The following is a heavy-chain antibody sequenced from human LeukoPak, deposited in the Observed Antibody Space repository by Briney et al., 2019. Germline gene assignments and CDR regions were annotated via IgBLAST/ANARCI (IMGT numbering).Heavy chain of an antibody. Sequence: GSSVKVSCKASGGTFSSYAISWLGQAPGQGLEWMGRIIPILGIANYAQKFQGRVTITADKSTSTAYMELSSLRSEDTAVYYCASTRYCSSTSCYEVYYYYGMDVWGQGTTVTVSS. D-gene: IGHD2-2*01. CDR1: GGTFSSYA. CDR2: IIPILGIA. J-gene: IGHJ6*02. CDR3: ASTRYCSSTSCYEVYYYYGMDV. V-gene: IGHV1-69*04.